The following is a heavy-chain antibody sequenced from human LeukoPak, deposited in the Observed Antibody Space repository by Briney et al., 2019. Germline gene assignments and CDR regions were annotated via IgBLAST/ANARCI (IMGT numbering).Heavy chain of an antibody. V-gene: IGHV4-4*08. J-gene: IGHJ2*01. CDR2: IYSNGIT. Sequence: SETLSLTCSVSGGFMFSYYWNWLRQPPGKGLEWIGYIYSNGITKYSPSLRSRGTISFATSRNQFSLRLTSVTAADTAIYYCARRAYYDSSGYHPTSGYFDLWGRGTLVTVSS. CDR3: ARRAYYDSSGYHPTSGYFDL. CDR1: GGFMFSYY. D-gene: IGHD3-22*01.